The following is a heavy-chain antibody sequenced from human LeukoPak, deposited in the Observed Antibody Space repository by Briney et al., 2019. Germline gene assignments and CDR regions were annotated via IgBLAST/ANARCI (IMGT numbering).Heavy chain of an antibody. CDR3: AKAYSGSSPRYYFDY. V-gene: IGHV3-23*01. CDR2: ISGSGGST. CDR1: GFTFSSYA. D-gene: IGHD1-26*01. Sequence: GGSLRLSCAASGFTFSSYAMSGVRQAPGKGLEWVSVISGSGGSTYYADSVKGRFTISRDNSKNTLYLQMNSLRAEDTAVYYCAKAYSGSSPRYYFDYWGQGTLVTVSS. J-gene: IGHJ4*02.